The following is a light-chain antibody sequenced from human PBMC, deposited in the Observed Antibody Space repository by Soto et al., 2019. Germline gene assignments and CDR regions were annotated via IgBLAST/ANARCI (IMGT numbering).Light chain of an antibody. CDR2: DVN. J-gene: IGLJ2*01. CDR1: SSDIGDYNF. CDR3: TSWTTSTTMI. Sequence: QSALPQPASVSGSPGQSITISCTGTSSDIGDYNFVSWYQQHPGKAPKLMLYDVNIRPSGVSNRFSGAKSGNTASLTISGLQAEDEADYYCTSWTTSTTMIFVGGTKVTVL. V-gene: IGLV2-14*03.